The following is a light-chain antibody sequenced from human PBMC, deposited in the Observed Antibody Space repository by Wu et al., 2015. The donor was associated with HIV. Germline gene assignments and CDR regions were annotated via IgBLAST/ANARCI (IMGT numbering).Light chain of an antibody. CDR1: QSVASF. Sequence: EIVLTQFPATLSLSPGERATLSCRASQSVASFLAWYQQKPGQAPRLLIYDASNRATGIPARFSGSGSGTDFTLTISRLEPEDFAVYYCQQYGSSPRTFGQGTKVEIK. J-gene: IGKJ1*01. CDR2: DAS. V-gene: IGKV3-11*01. CDR3: QQYGSSPRT.